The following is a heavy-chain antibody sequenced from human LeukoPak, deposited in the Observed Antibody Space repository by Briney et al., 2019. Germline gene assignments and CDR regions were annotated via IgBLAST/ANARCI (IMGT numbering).Heavy chain of an antibody. CDR3: ARGPRNDP. V-gene: IGHV1-8*01. CDR2: VHPDSGNT. CDR1: GYPFSTWE. J-gene: IGHJ5*02. Sequence: GASVKVSCKTSGYPFSTWEINWVRQAVGQGLEWLGWVHPDSGNTDYAQKFRGRVTMSRDTSTSTAYMELSGLRLDDTAVYFCARGPRNDPWGQGTLVTVSS. D-gene: IGHD1-14*01.